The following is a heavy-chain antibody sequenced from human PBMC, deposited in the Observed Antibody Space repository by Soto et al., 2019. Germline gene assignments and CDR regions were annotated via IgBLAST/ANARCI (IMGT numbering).Heavy chain of an antibody. D-gene: IGHD6-6*01. CDR2: ISYDGSNK. V-gene: IGHV3-30*18. Sequence: QVQLVESGGGVVQPGRSLRLSCAASGFTFSSYGMHWVRQAPGKGLEWVAVISYDGSNKYYADSVKGRFTISRDNSKNTLYLQMNSLRAEDTAVYYCAKGSSSSWGYYYYGMDVWGQGTTVTVSS. CDR1: GFTFSSYG. J-gene: IGHJ6*02. CDR3: AKGSSSSWGYYYYGMDV.